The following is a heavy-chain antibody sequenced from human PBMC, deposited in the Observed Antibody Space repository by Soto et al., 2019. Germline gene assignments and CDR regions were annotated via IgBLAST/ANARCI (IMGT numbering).Heavy chain of an antibody. V-gene: IGHV4-34*01. J-gene: IGHJ4*02. CDR3: ARDKGSSDGGDDYFDY. Sequence: QVQLQQWGAGLLKPSETLSLTCAVYGGSFSGYYWSWIRQPPGKGREWIGEINHSGSTNYNPSLKGRVTIAVDTSKNQFSLKLSSVTAADTAVYYCARDKGSSDGGDDYFDYWGQGTLVTVSS. CDR2: INHSGST. CDR1: GGSFSGYY. D-gene: IGHD6-6*01.